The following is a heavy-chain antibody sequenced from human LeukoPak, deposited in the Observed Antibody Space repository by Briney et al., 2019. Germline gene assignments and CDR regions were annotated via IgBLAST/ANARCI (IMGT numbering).Heavy chain of an antibody. D-gene: IGHD5-24*01. CDR2: IKPDGSEK. V-gene: IGHV3-7*03. CDR3: ARGQYTDGLSY. CDR1: GFTFSSYS. J-gene: IGHJ4*02. Sequence: GGSLRLSCAASGFTFSSYSMNWVRQAPGKGLEWVAIIKPDGSEKYYVDSVKGRFTISRDNAENSLFLQMNGLRPEDTAVFYCARGQYTDGLSYWGQGTLVTVSS.